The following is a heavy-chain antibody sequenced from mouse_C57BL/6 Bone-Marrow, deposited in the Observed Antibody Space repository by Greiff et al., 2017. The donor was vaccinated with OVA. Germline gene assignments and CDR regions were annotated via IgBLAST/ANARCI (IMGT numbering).Heavy chain of an antibody. D-gene: IGHD1-1*01. J-gene: IGHJ2*01. CDR2: IYPGSGST. V-gene: IGHV1-55*01. CDR3: AKRSITTVVVDY. Sequence: QVQLQQPGAELVKPGASVKMSCKASGYTFTSYWITWVKQRPGQGLEWIGDIYPGSGSTNYNEKFKSKATLTVDTSSSTAYMQLSSLTSEDSAVYYCAKRSITTVVVDYWGQGTTLTVSS. CDR1: GYTFTSYW.